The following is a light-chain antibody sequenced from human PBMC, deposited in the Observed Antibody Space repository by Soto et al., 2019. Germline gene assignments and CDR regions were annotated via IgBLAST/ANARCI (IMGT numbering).Light chain of an antibody. V-gene: IGKV3-20*01. Sequence: EIVLTQSPGTLSLSPGGRATVSCRSSQSVSSSYLAWYQQKPGQAPRLLIYGASSRAAGIPDRFSGSGSGTEFTLTISSLQSEDFAVYYCQQYNDWPPWTFGQGTKVDIK. J-gene: IGKJ1*01. CDR3: QQYNDWPPWT. CDR1: QSVSSSY. CDR2: GAS.